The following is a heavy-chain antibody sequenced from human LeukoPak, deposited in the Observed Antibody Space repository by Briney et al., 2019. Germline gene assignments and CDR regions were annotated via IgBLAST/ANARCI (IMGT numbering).Heavy chain of an antibody. J-gene: IGHJ3*02. D-gene: IGHD3-22*01. CDR1: GGSISSYY. Sequence: SETLSLTCTVSGGSISSYYWSWIRQPPGKGLEWIGYIYYSGSTNYNPSLKSRVTISVDTSKNQFSLDLSSVTAADTAVYYCARSSWEFAMTVVQGTRVNAFDIWGQGTMVTVSS. V-gene: IGHV4-59*01. CDR3: ARSSWEFAMTVVQGTRVNAFDI. CDR2: IYYSGST.